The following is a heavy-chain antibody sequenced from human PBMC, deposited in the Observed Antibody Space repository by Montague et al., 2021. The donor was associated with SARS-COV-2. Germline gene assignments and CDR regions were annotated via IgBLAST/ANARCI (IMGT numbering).Heavy chain of an antibody. CDR3: ARDLESTGYFDPYYYHGMDV. D-gene: IGHD3-9*01. J-gene: IGHJ6*02. V-gene: IGHV3-30*04. CDR2: ISHGGSYK. CDR1: GFTFSSYA. Sequence: SLRLSCAASGFTFSSYALHWARQAPGKGLEWVADISHGGSYKYYADSVKGRFTISRDNSKNTLYLDMNSLRAEDTALYYCARDLESTGYFDPYYYHGMDVWGQGTTVTVSS.